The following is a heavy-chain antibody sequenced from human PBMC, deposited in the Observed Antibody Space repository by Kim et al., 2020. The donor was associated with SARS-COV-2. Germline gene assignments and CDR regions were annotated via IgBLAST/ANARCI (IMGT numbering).Heavy chain of an antibody. J-gene: IGHJ4*02. CDR2: IRSKAYGGTT. CDR1: GFTFGDYA. D-gene: IGHD6-19*01. V-gene: IGHV3-49*03. CDR3: TRAKGSSGCYCFDY. Sequence: GGSLRLSCTASGFTFGDYAMSWFRQAPGKGLEWVGFIRSKAYGGTTEYAASVKGRFTISRDDSKSIAYLQMNSLKTEDTAVYYCTRAKGSSGCYCFDYWGQGTLVTVSS.